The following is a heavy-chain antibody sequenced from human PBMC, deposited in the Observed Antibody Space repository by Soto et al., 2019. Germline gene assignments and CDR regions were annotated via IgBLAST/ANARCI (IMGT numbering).Heavy chain of an antibody. J-gene: IGHJ4*02. CDR3: AKSMYNWNDGFFDY. V-gene: IGHV3-11*04. CDR1: GGTCGDYG. D-gene: IGHD1-1*01. Sequence: AGGSLRLCWRAAGGTCGDYGRSWIGQTPGKGLEWVSYISSSGSTIYYADSVKGRFTISRDNAKNTLYLQMNSLRAEDTAVYYCAKSMYNWNDGFFDYWGQGTLVTVSS. CDR2: ISSSGSTI.